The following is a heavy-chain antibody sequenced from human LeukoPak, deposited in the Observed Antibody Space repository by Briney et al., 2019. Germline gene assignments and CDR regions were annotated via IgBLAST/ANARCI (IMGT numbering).Heavy chain of an antibody. V-gene: IGHV3-7*01. J-gene: IGHJ3*02. CDR1: GFTFSSYW. CDR2: IKQDGSEE. CDR3: ARDGYDILTGYPHDDAFDI. Sequence: GGSLRLSCAASGFTFSSYWMSWVRQAPGKGLEWVANIKQDGSEEYYVDSVKGRFTISRDNAKNSLYLQMNSLRAEDTAVYYCARDGYDILTGYPHDDAFDIWGQGTMVTVSS. D-gene: IGHD3-9*01.